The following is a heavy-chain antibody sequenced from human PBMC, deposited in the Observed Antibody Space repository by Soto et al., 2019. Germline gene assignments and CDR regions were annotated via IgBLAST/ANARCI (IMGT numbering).Heavy chain of an antibody. D-gene: IGHD3-9*01. Sequence: PGGSLRLSCAASGFTFSSYSMNWVRQAPGKGLEWVSSISSSSSYIYYADSVKGRFTISRDNAKNSLYLQMNSLRAEDTAVYYCSTLAFRYFGCFSQGTYLEYWGQGTLDTVSS. J-gene: IGHJ4*01. CDR3: STLAFRYFGCFSQGTYLEY. CDR1: GFTFSSYS. CDR2: ISSSSSYI. V-gene: IGHV3-21*04.